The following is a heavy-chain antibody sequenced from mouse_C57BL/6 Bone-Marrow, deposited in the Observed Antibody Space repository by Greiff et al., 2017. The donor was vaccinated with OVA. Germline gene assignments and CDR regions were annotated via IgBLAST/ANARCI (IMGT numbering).Heavy chain of an antibody. V-gene: IGHV1-64*01. Sequence: QVQLQQPGAELVKPGASVKLSCKASGYTFTSYWMHWVKQRPGQGLEWIGMIHPNSGSTNYNEKFKSQATLTVDKSSSTAYMQLSSLTSEDSAVYYCARSDYGSSYYWYFDVWGTGTTVTVSS. CDR1: GYTFTSYW. J-gene: IGHJ1*03. CDR3: ARSDYGSSYYWYFDV. D-gene: IGHD1-1*01. CDR2: IHPNSGST.